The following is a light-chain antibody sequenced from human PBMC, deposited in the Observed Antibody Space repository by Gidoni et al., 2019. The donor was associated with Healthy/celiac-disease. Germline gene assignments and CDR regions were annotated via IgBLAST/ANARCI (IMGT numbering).Light chain of an antibody. CDR3: QQYNNWPPWT. CDR2: GAS. J-gene: IGKJ1*01. CDR1: QSVSSN. V-gene: IGKV3-15*01. Sequence: EIVMTPSPATLSVSPGERATLSCRASQSVSSNLAWYQQNPGQAPRLLIYGASTRATGIPARFSGSGSGTEFTLTISSLQSEDFAVYYCQQYNNWPPWTFGQGTKVEIK.